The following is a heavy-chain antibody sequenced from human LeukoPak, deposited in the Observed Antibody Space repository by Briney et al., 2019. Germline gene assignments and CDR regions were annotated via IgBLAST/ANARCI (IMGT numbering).Heavy chain of an antibody. Sequence: ASVKVSCKASGYTLTGYYMHWVRQAPGQGLEWMGWINPNSGGTNYAQKFQGRVTMTRDTSISTAYMELSRLRSDDTAVYYCASTKRGMATITYDYWGQGTLVTVSS. CDR2: INPNSGGT. D-gene: IGHD5-24*01. CDR3: ASTKRGMATITYDY. V-gene: IGHV1-2*02. J-gene: IGHJ4*02. CDR1: GYTLTGYY.